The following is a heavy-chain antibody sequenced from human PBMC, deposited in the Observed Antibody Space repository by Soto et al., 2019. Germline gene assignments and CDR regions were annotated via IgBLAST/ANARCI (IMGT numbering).Heavy chain of an antibody. CDR2: ISYDGSNK. D-gene: IGHD3-10*01. V-gene: IGHV3-30*18. CDR3: AKDEGSYSDY. CDR1: GFTFSSYG. Sequence: QVQLVESGGGVVQPGRSLRLSCAASGFTFSSYGMHWVRQAPGKGLEWVAVISYDGSNKYYADSVKGRFTISRDNSKNTLYLQMNSLRAEDTAVYYCAKDEGSYSDYWGQGTLVTVSS. J-gene: IGHJ4*02.